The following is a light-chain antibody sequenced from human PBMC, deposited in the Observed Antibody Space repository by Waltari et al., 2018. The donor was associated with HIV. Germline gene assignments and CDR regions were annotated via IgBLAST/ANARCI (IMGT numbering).Light chain of an antibody. CDR3: CYSGTSDTSVV. V-gene: IGLV2-23*01. J-gene: IGLJ2*01. CDR2: ADI. CDR1: ASYVGTYTL. Sequence: QSALTPPASVSASPGQSIPLSCTATASYVGTYTLLSRYQQHPGKHPKLRMFADIALPSWLSPRFSAARYDNTAALTISGLQTEDEAYYYCCYSGTSDTSVVFGGGTKLTVL.